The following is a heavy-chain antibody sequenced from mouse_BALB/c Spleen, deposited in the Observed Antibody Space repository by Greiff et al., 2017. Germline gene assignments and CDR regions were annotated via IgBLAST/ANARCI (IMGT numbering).Heavy chain of an antibody. J-gene: IGHJ3*01. CDR3: ARSYDGYPAWFAY. CDR1: GDSITSCY. V-gene: IGHV3-8*02. D-gene: IGHD2-3*01. CDR2: ISYSGST. Sequence: EVQLVESGPSLVKPSQTLSLTCSVTGDSITSCYWNWVRKFPGNKLEYMGYISYSGSTYYNPSLKSRISITRDTSKNQYYLQLNSVTTEDTATYYCARSYDGYPAWFAYWGQGTLVTVSA.